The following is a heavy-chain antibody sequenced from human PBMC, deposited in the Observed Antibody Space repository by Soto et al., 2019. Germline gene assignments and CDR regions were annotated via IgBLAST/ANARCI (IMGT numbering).Heavy chain of an antibody. CDR3: ARPARVRGVAVAFDI. CDR2: ISYDGSNK. J-gene: IGHJ3*02. V-gene: IGHV3-30-3*01. Sequence: GGSLRLSCAASGFTFSSYAMHWVRQAPGKGLEWVAVISYDGSNKYYADSVKGRFTISRDNSKNTLYLQMNSLRAEDTAVYYCARPARVRGVAVAFDIWGQGTMVTVSS. D-gene: IGHD6-19*01. CDR1: GFTFSSYA.